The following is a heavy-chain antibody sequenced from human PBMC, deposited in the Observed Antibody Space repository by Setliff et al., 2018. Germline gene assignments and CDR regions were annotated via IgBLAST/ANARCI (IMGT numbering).Heavy chain of an antibody. CDR2: INPNSACT. CDR1: ANTFIAYY. D-gene: IGHD3-9*01. V-gene: IGHV1-2*02. Sequence: ASVKVSCKASANTFIAYYIHWVRQAPGQGLEWMGWINPNSACTNYAQKFQGRVTMAWDASITTAYLDLSRLTSDDTASYYCAGVNVLTASPFWGLGTRVTVSS. J-gene: IGHJ4*02. CDR3: AGVNVLTASPF.